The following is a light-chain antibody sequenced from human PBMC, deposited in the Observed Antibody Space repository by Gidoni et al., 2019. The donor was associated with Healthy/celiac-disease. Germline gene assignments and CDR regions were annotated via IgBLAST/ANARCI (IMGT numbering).Light chain of an antibody. CDR3: QQSYSTLSIT. V-gene: IGKV1-39*01. CDR1: QSISSY. CDR2: AAS. Sequence: DIQMTQSQSSLSASVGDRVTITCRASQSISSYLNWYQQKPGKATKLLIYAASSLQSGVPSRFSGSGSGTDFTLTISSLQPEDFATYYCQQSYSTLSITFGQGTRLEIK. J-gene: IGKJ5*01.